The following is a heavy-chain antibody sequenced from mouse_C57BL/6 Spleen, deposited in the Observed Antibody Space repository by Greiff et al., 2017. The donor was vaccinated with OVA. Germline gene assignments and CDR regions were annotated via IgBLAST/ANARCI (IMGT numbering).Heavy chain of an antibody. V-gene: IGHV1-64*01. CDR3: ARIGFDGNYGTY. J-gene: IGHJ3*01. CDR1: GYTFTSYW. CDR2: IHPNSGST. D-gene: IGHD2-1*01. Sequence: QVQLQQPGAELVKPGASVKLSCKASGYTFTSYWMHWVKQRPGQGLEWIGMIHPNSGSTNYNEKFKSKATLTVDKSSSTAYMQLSSLTSEDSAVYYCARIGFDGNYGTYWGQGTLVTVSA.